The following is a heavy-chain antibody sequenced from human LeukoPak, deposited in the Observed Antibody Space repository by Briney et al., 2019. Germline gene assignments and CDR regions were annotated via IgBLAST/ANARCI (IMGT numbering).Heavy chain of an antibody. Sequence: SETLSLTCAVYGGSFSGYYWSWIRQPPGKGLEWMGVINHSGSTNYNPSLKSRVTISVDTSKNQFSLKLSSVTAADTAVYYCARGVGATTLPGYNWFDPWGQGTLVTVSS. CDR3: ARGVGATTLPGYNWFDP. V-gene: IGHV4-34*01. CDR2: INHSGST. CDR1: GGSFSGYY. J-gene: IGHJ5*02. D-gene: IGHD1-26*01.